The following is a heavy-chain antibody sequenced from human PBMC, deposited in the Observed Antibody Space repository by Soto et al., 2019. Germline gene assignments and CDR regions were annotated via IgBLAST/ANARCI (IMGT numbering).Heavy chain of an antibody. CDR2: IYYSGST. CDR3: ARGHLWLED. CDR1: PVSLSGFY. J-gene: IGHJ4*02. Sequence: SETLSLTCAVSPVSLSGFYWSWIRQPPGKGLEYIGYIYYSGSTYYNPSLQSRVTLSLDSSKNQFSLELTSVTAADTAIYYCARGHLWLEDWGQGTLVTVSS. D-gene: IGHD3-3*01. V-gene: IGHV4-59*01.